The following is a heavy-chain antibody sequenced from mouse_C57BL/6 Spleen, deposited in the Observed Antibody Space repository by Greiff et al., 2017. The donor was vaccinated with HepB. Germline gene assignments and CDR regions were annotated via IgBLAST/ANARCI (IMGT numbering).Heavy chain of an antibody. CDR1: GFTFSSYG. J-gene: IGHJ3*01. V-gene: IGHV5-6*01. CDR2: ISSGGSYT. D-gene: IGHD1-1*01. CDR3: ARPGITTVPAFAY. Sequence: EVQVVESGGDLVKPGGSLKLSCAASGFTFSSYGMSWVRQTPDKRLEWVATISSGGSYTYYPDSVKGRFTISRDNAKNTLYLQMSSLKSEDTAMYYCARPGITTVPAFAYWGQGTLVTVSA.